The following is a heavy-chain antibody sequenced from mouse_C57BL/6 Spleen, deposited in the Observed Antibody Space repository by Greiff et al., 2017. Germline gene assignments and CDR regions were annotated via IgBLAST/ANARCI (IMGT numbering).Heavy chain of an antibody. V-gene: IGHV1-26*01. J-gene: IGHJ3*01. CDR2: INPNNGGT. Sequence: EVQLQQSGPELVKPGASVKISCKASGYTFTDYYMNWVKQSHGKSLEWIGDINPNNGGTSYNQKFKGKATLTVDKSSSTAYMELRSLISEDSAVYYCARRLTNWGQGTLVTVSA. CDR1: GYTFTDYY. D-gene: IGHD1-2*01. CDR3: ARRLTN.